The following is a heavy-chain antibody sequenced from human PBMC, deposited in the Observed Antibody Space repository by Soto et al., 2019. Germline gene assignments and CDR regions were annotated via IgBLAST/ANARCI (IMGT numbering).Heavy chain of an antibody. CDR1: GFTFSSYA. CDR2: ISGSGGST. J-gene: IGHJ4*02. V-gene: IGHV3-23*01. D-gene: IGHD3-3*01. Sequence: VGSLRLSCAASGFTFSSYAMSWVRQAPGKGLEWASAISGSGGSTYYADSVKGRFTISRDNSKNTPYLQMNSLRAEDTAVYYCAKVEGSYDFWSGYSTTRRYFDYWGQGTLVTVSS. CDR3: AKVEGSYDFWSGYSTTRRYFDY.